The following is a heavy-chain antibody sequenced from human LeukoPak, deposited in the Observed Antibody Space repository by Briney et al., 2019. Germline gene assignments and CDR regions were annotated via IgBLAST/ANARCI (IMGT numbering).Heavy chain of an antibody. CDR1: GYTFTGYY. Sequence: ASVKVSCKASGYTFTGYYMHWVRQAPGQGLEWMGRINPNSGGTNYAQKFQGRVTMTRDTSISTAYMELSSLRSEDTAAYYCTRRDGYNFPFDYWGQGTLVTVSS. CDR3: TRRDGYNFPFDY. CDR2: INPNSGGT. D-gene: IGHD5-24*01. V-gene: IGHV1-2*06. J-gene: IGHJ4*02.